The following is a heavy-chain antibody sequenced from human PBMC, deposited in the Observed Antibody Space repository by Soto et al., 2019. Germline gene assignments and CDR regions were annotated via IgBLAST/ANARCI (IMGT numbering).Heavy chain of an antibody. V-gene: IGHV3-15*01. Sequence: GGSLRLSCAASGFTVSKAWMSWVRQVPGKGLEWVGRIKSKTDGETIDYAAPVKGRFTISRDDSKNMLYLQMHSLKTEDTAVYYCVRHYDFWSGYSNWFDPWGQGTQVTAPQ. J-gene: IGHJ5*02. D-gene: IGHD3-3*01. CDR3: VRHYDFWSGYSNWFDP. CDR2: IKSKTDGETI. CDR1: GFTVSKAW.